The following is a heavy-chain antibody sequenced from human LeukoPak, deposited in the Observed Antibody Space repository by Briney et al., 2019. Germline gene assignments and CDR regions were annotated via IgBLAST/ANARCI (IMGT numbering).Heavy chain of an antibody. CDR3: AKDAYSGSGSVFCFDY. J-gene: IGHJ4*02. CDR1: GITFNSYV. Sequence: HPGGSLRLSCAASGITFNSYVMSWVRQAPGKGLEWVSGTTSSGGSTYYADSVKGRFTISRDNSKNTVYLQMNNLRAEDTAVYYCAKDAYSGSGSVFCFDYWGQGTLVTVSS. D-gene: IGHD3-10*01. CDR2: TTSSGGST. V-gene: IGHV3-23*01.